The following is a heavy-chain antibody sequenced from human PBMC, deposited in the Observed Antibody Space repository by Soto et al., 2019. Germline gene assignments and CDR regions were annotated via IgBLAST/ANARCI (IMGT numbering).Heavy chain of an antibody. D-gene: IGHD4-17*01. CDR3: ARESSTVTTTSFDY. J-gene: IGHJ4*02. Sequence: GGSLRLSCAASGFTFSDYYMSWIRQAPGKGLEWVSYISSSSSYTNYADSVKGRFTISRDNAKNSLYMQMNSLRAEDTAVYYCARESSTVTTTSFDYWGQGTLVTVSS. CDR1: GFTFSDYY. CDR2: ISSSSSYT. V-gene: IGHV3-11*06.